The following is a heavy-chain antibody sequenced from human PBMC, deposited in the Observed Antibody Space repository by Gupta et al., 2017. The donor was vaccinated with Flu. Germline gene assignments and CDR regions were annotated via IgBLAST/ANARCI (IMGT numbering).Heavy chain of an antibody. Sequence: TLSDYSMSWIRQAPGKGLEWIANIRSSGNTIYYADSVQGRFIISRDNAENSLYLEMYSLRAEDTAVYYCAKEGLDLYCGGDCYFDLWGRGTRGTVSS. CDR2: IRSSGNTI. CDR3: AKEGLDLYCGGDCYFDL. V-gene: IGHV3-11*01. D-gene: IGHD2-21*01. J-gene: IGHJ2*01. CDR1: TLSDYS.